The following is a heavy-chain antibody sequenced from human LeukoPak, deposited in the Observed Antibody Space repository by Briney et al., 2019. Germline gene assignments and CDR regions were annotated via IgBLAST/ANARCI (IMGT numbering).Heavy chain of an antibody. J-gene: IGHJ4*02. CDR2: ISGSGDNT. CDR3: AKGGGWVVRDPNDY. D-gene: IGHD1-26*01. CDR1: GFTFSSYA. V-gene: IGHV3-23*01. Sequence: GGSLRLSCAASGFTFSSYAMNWVRQAPGKGLEWISSISGSGDNTYYADSVKGRFTISRDNSKNTLYLQMNSLRPEDTAVFYCAKGGGWVVRDPNDYWGQGTLVTVSS.